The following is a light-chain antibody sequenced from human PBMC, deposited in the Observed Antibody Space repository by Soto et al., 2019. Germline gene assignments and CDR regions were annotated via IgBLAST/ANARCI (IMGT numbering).Light chain of an antibody. Sequence: ELVMTQSPVTLSVSPGQRASLSCRASQSVSGNLAWYQQKPGQAPRLLIYGVSARATGIPARFSGSGFGTEFTLTISSLQPEDVATYYCQKCNSAPFTFGPGTKVDIK. CDR1: QSVSGN. V-gene: IGKV3-15*01. J-gene: IGKJ3*01. CDR3: QKCNSAPFT. CDR2: GVS.